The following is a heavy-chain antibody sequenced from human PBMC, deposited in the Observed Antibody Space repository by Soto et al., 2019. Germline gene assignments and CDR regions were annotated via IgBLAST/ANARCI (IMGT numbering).Heavy chain of an antibody. Sequence: SGKVCCEASGGSFSGSSIAWVRQASGHGLEWIGRIIPIFGIASYAQKFQGRVTITADESTSTAYMELSGLRSDDTAVYYCAREDRDRETGLVPAAIGGMYVWG. CDR2: IIPIFGIA. J-gene: IGHJ6*02. V-gene: IGHV1-69*13. CDR3: AREDRDRETGLVPAAIGGMYV. CDR1: GGSFSGSS. D-gene: IGHD2-2*01.